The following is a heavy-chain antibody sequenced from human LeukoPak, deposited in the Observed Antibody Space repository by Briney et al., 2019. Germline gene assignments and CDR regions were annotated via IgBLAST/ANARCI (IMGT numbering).Heavy chain of an antibody. V-gene: IGHV4-38-2*02. Sequence: PSETLSLTCAVSGYSISSGYYWGWIRQPPGKGLEWIGSIYHSGSTYYNPSLKSRVTISVDTSKNQFSLKLSSVTAADTAVHYCARDGDGYRGGIDYWGQGTLVTVSS. D-gene: IGHD5-24*01. J-gene: IGHJ4*02. CDR3: ARDGDGYRGGIDY. CDR1: GYSISSGYY. CDR2: IYHSGST.